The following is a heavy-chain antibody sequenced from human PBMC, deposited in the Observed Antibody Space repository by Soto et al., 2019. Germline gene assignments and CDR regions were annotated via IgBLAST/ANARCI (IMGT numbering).Heavy chain of an antibody. J-gene: IGHJ3*02. CDR3: AREPPPRPGAFEI. V-gene: IGHV3-21*01. CDR1: GFTFSSYA. CDR2: ISSSSSYI. Sequence: GGSLRLSCAASGFTFSSYAMSWVRQAPGKGLEWVSSISSSSSYIYYADSVKGRFTISRDNAKNSLYLQMNSLRAEDTAGYYCAREPPPRPGAFEIWGQVRLV.